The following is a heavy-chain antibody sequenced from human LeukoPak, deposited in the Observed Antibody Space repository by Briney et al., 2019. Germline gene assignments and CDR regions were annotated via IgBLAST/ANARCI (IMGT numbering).Heavy chain of an antibody. CDR2: ISAYNGNT. V-gene: IGHV1-18*04. Sequence: ASVKVSCKASGYTFTSYYMHWVRQAPGQGLEWMGWISAYNGNTNYAQKLQGRVTMTTDTSTSTAYMELRSLRSDDTAVYYCARDYDILTGYQCMDVWGQGTTVTVSS. CDR1: GYTFTSYY. J-gene: IGHJ6*02. CDR3: ARDYDILTGYQCMDV. D-gene: IGHD3-9*01.